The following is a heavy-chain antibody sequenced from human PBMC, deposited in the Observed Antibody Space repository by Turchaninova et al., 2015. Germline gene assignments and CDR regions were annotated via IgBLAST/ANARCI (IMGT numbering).Heavy chain of an antibody. CDR2: IYKSGST. CDR3: AKEVAAGTYRGFDY. J-gene: IGHJ4*02. D-gene: IGHD6-13*01. CDR1: GAPISINHW. Sequence: QVQLQESGPGLVKPSGTLSLTCAVSGAPISINHWWRWVRQPPGKGLEVIGEIYKSGSTNYNPSLKSRVTISVDKSKNLFSLNLNSVNAADTAVYYCAKEVAAGTYRGFDYWGQGILVTVSS. V-gene: IGHV4-4*02.